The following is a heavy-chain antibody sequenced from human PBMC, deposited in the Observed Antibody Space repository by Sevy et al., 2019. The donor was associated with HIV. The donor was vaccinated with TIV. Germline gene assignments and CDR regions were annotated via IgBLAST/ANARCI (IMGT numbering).Heavy chain of an antibody. V-gene: IGHV3-66*02. CDR1: GFTVSSNY. D-gene: IGHD3-16*01. Sequence: GGSLRLSCAASGFTVSSNYMSWVRQAPGKGLEWVSVIYSGGSTYYANSVKGRFTISRDNSKNTLYLQMKSLRAEETAVYYCARGARAGGYYFDYWGQGTLVTVSS. J-gene: IGHJ4*02. CDR2: IYSGGST. CDR3: ARGARAGGYYFDY.